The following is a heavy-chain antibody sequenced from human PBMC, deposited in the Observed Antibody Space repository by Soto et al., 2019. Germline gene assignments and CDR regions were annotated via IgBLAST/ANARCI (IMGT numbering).Heavy chain of an antibody. J-gene: IGHJ6*02. Sequence: GGSLRLSCAATGFTFSAYGMHWVRQAPGKGLEWLALIWYDGNDKYYADSVKGRFTISRDNARNTLSLQMNSLRAEDTAVYYCARKDDGYYYYGMDVWGQGTTVTVSS. CDR3: ARKDDGYYYYGMDV. CDR1: GFTFSAYG. D-gene: IGHD2-15*01. CDR2: IWYDGNDK. V-gene: IGHV3-33*01.